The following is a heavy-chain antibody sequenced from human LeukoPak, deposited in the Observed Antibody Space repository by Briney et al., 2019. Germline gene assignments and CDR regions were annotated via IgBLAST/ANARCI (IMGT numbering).Heavy chain of an antibody. D-gene: IGHD2-15*01. V-gene: IGHV3-48*01. CDR3: ARDRGYCSGGSCYSGADWFDP. Sequence: GGSLKLSCAASGFTFSSYSMNWVRQAPGKGLEWVSYISSSSSTIYYADSVKGRFTISRDNAKNSLYLQMNSLRAEDTAVYYCARDRGYCSGGSCYSGADWFDPWGQGTLVTVSS. CDR1: GFTFSSYS. CDR2: ISSSSSTI. J-gene: IGHJ5*02.